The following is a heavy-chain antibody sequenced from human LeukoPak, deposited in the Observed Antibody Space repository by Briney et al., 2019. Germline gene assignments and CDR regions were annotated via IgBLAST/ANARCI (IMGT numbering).Heavy chain of an antibody. V-gene: IGHV3-7*01. Sequence: PGGSLRLSCAASGFTFSSYWMTWVRQAPGKGLEWVANIKQDGSEKNYVESVKGRFTISRDNAKNSLYLQMNSLRHEDTAVYYCARDHDYEYLGGDYRYSHFFYYLDVWGRGTTVTVSS. CDR1: GFTFSSYW. CDR3: ARDHDYEYLGGDYRYSHFFYYLDV. J-gene: IGHJ6*02. CDR2: IKQDGSEK. D-gene: IGHD3-16*02.